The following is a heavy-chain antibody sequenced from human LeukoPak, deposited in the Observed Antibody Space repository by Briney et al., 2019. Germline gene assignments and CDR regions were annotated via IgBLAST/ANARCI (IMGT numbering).Heavy chain of an antibody. V-gene: IGHV5-51*01. CDR2: IYPGDSDT. D-gene: IGHD6-19*01. Sequence: GESLKISCKGSGYSFTNYWIVWVRQKPEEGLEWMGIIYPGDSDTRYSPSFQGQVTISADKSISTAYLQWSSLKASDIAMYYCARTGYSSGWYGGFDNWGQGTLVTVSS. CDR1: GYSFTNYW. CDR3: ARTGYSSGWYGGFDN. J-gene: IGHJ4*02.